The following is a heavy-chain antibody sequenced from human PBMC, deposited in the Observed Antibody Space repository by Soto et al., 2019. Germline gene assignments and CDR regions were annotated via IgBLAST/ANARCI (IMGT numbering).Heavy chain of an antibody. CDR2: IYPSDSKV. Sequence: GESLKISCKTSGYSFSSYWIVWVRQKPGKGLEWMGVIYPSDSKVKYNPSVQGQVTMSADKSISNTYLQWSSLKASDTAKYFCARGDIGNFLQPCGQGTAVTGSS. D-gene: IGHD2-15*01. J-gene: IGHJ5*02. CDR3: ARGDIGNFLQP. V-gene: IGHV5-51*01. CDR1: GYSFSSYW.